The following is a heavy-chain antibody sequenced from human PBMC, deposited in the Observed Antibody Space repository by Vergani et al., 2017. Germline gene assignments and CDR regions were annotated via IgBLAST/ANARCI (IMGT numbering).Heavy chain of an antibody. CDR3: ARWGSIAAPSYLYYFYMDV. D-gene: IGHD6-6*01. Sequence: QVQLVQSGAEMKKPGASVNVSCKTSGYSFNSYGINWVRQAPGQGLEWLGWISGYDGKTKYVEKLQGRITVTIDTSTNSAYMELRGLRSDDTAVYYCARWGSIAAPSYLYYFYMDVWGKGTSVTVS. J-gene: IGHJ6*03. CDR2: ISGYDGKT. CDR1: GYSFNSYG. V-gene: IGHV1-18*01.